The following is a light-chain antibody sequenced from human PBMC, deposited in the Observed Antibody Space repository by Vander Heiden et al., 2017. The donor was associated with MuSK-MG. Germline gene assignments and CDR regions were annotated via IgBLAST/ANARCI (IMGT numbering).Light chain of an antibody. CDR3: QQYNNWPPVT. Sequence: IVMTQPPATLSVSPGERATLSCRASQSVSSNLAWYQQTPGQAPRLLIYGASTRATGIPARFSGSGYGTEFTLTISSRQSENFAVYYCQQYNNWPPVTFGQGTKLEIK. CDR1: QSVSSN. J-gene: IGKJ2*01. V-gene: IGKV3-15*01. CDR2: GAS.